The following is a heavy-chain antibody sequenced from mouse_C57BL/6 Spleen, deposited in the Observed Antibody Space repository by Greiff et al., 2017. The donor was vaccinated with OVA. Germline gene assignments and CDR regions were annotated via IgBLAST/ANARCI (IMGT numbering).Heavy chain of an antibody. Sequence: VQLQQSGPELVKPGASVKISCKASGYTFTDYYMNWVKQSHGKSLEWIGDINPNNGGTSYNQKFKGKATLTVDKSSSTAYMELRSLTSEDSAVYYCARSSDQGYAMDYWGQGTSVTVSS. CDR2: INPNNGGT. CDR1: GYTFTDYY. CDR3: ARSSDQGYAMDY. J-gene: IGHJ4*01. D-gene: IGHD3-2*02. V-gene: IGHV1-26*01.